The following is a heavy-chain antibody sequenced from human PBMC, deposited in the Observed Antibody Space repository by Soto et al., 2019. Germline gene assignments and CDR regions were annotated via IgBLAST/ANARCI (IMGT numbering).Heavy chain of an antibody. J-gene: IGHJ4*02. Sequence: EVQLLESGGDLVQPGGSLRLSCAASGFTFSSYAMSWVRQAPGKGLEWVSTISGRGDDTYYTDSVKGRFTISRDNSKNTLYVHMNSLRAEDTAVYYCARAQPTYSSSCFDYWGQGTLVTVSS. CDR3: ARAQPTYSSSCFDY. V-gene: IGHV3-23*01. CDR2: ISGRGDDT. CDR1: GFTFSSYA. D-gene: IGHD3-22*01.